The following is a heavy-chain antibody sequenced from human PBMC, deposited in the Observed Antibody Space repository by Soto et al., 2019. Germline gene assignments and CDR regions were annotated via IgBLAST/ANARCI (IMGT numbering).Heavy chain of an antibody. CDR2: IYYSGST. V-gene: IGHV4-39*01. CDR1: GGSISSSSYY. D-gene: IGHD1-26*01. J-gene: IGHJ4*02. Sequence: PSETLSLTCAVYGGSISSSSYYWGWIRQPPGKGLEWIGSIYYSGSTYYNPSLKSRVTISVDTSKNQFSLKLSSVTAADTAVYYCARHSRWELLDYWGQGTLVTVSS. CDR3: ARHSRWELLDY.